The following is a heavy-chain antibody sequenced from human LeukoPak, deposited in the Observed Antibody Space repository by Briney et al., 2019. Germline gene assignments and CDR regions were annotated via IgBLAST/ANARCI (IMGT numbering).Heavy chain of an antibody. V-gene: IGHV1-18*01. CDR2: ISAYNGNT. CDR1: GYTFTSYG. J-gene: IGHJ4*02. CDR3: ARDRYDFWSGYPKSSYYFDY. D-gene: IGHD3-3*01. Sequence: ASVKVSCKASGYTFTSYGISWVRQAPGQGLEWMGRISAYNGNTNYAQKLQGRVTMTTDTSTSTAYMELRSLRSDDTAVYYCARDRYDFWSGYPKSSYYFDYWGQGTLVTVSS.